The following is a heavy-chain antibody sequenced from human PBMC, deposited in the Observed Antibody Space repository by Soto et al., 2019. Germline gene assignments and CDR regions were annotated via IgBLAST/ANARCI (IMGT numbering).Heavy chain of an antibody. D-gene: IGHD3-10*01. CDR3: ARSGAHHHRLDY. V-gene: IGHV3-11*06. CDR2: SSNSGTFS. J-gene: IGHJ4*02. CDR1: GFTFSDYY. Sequence: QVQLVESGGGLVKPGGSLRLSCEGSGFTFSDYYISWIRQAPGKGLEWISYSSNSGTFSRYADSVKGRFSISRDNPKTWLYPKMTSLTAEDTAVYYCARSGAHHHRLDYWGQGPPVTVSS.